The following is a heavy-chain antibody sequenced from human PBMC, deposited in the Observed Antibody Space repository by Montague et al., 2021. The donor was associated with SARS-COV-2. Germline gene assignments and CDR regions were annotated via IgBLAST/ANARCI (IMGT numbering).Heavy chain of an antibody. D-gene: IGHD2-2*01. Sequence: SETLSLTCAVYGGSFGVYYWSWLRQSQRSGLEWIAEINHSGTANYNPSLKSRVSISVDTSKNQFTLKLTSVTAADTAMYYCAKEREVVRAARTLVAFDLWGQGTMVTVSS. CDR1: GGSFGVYY. J-gene: IGHJ3*01. CDR2: INHSGTA. CDR3: AKEREVVRAARTLVAFDL. V-gene: IGHV4-34*01.